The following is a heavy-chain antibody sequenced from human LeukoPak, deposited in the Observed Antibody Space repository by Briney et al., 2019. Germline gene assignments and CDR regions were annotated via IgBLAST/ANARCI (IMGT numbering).Heavy chain of an antibody. V-gene: IGHV3-30-3*01. CDR3: AKECHKWELHLFDY. D-gene: IGHD1-26*01. CDR2: ISYDGSNK. CDR1: GFIFSSYA. Sequence: GGSLRLSCAASGFIFSSYAIHWVRQAPGKGLEWVAVISYDGSNKDYADSVKGRFTISRDNSKNTLYLQMNSLRAEDTAVYYCAKECHKWELHLFDYWGQGTLVTVSS. J-gene: IGHJ4*02.